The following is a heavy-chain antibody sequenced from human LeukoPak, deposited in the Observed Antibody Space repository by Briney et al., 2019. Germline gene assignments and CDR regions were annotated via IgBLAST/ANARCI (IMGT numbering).Heavy chain of an antibody. CDR2: INPGGDTT. CDR1: GDTLTNYY. CDR3: ASGLEILAMAATGFDY. J-gene: IGHJ4*02. D-gene: IGHD6-19*01. V-gene: IGHV1-46*01. Sequence: GASVKVSCKASGDTLTNYYIHWVRQAPGQRLEWMGLINPGGDTTVHAQKFQGRVILTSDTSTTTFYLELTSLSSEDTALYNCASGLEILAMAATGFDYWGQGTLVSVSS.